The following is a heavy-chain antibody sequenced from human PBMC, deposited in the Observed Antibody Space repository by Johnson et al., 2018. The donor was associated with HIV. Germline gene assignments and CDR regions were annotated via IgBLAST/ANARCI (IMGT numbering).Heavy chain of an antibody. CDR3: AREWSSSRWTYGCDI. Sequence: CEASGLTLSAYGLHWVRQAPGKGLEWVAVIWPAGNNRYYADSVKGRFTVSRDNSKNTLYLQMNNLRAEDTAVYYCAREWSSSRWTYGCDIWGQGTMVTVSS. CDR2: IWPAGNNR. V-gene: IGHV3-33*01. J-gene: IGHJ3*02. D-gene: IGHD6-13*01. CDR1: GLTLSAYG.